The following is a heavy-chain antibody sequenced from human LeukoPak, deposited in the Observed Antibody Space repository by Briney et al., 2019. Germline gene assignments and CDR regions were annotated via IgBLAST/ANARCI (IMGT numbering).Heavy chain of an antibody. CDR1: GGSISSYY. CDR2: IYYSGST. CDR3: ARGGLRGYSYVEQYDY. V-gene: IGHV4-59*12. J-gene: IGHJ4*02. Sequence: PSETLSLTCTVSGGSISSYYWSWIRQPPGKGLEWIGYIYYSGSTNYNPSLKSRVTMSVDTSKNQFSLKLSSVTAADTAVYYCARGGLRGYSYVEQYDYWGQGTLVTVSS. D-gene: IGHD5-18*01.